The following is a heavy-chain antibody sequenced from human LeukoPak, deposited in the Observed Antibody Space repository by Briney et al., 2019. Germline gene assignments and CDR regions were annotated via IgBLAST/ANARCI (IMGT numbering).Heavy chain of an antibody. CDR3: AREADCSGGSCYSSVLFY. CDR2: IIPIFGTA. J-gene: IGHJ4*02. D-gene: IGHD2-15*01. V-gene: IGHV1-69*13. Sequence: ASVKVSCKASGGTFSSYAISWVRQAPGQGLEWMGGIIPIFGTANYAQKFQGRVTITADESTSTAYMELGSLRSEDTAVYYCAREADCSGGSCYSSVLFYWGQGTLVTVSS. CDR1: GGTFSSYA.